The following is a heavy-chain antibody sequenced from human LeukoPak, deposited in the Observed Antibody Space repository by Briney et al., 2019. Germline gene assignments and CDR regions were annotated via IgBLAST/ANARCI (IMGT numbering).Heavy chain of an antibody. V-gene: IGHV1-69*05. CDR1: GYTFTSYG. CDR2: IIPIFGTA. J-gene: IGHJ4*02. CDR3: ARDRGLIVGAAVDY. Sequence: SVKVSCKASGYTFTSYGISWVRQAPGQGLEWMGRIIPIFGTANYAQKFQGRVTITTDESTSTAYMELSSLRSEDTAVYYCARDRGLIVGAAVDYWGQGTLVTVSS. D-gene: IGHD1-26*01.